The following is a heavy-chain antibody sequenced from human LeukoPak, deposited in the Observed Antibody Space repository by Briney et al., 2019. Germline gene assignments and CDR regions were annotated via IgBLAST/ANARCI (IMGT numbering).Heavy chain of an antibody. CDR3: ANQYFDY. Sequence: GGSLRLSCAASGFTFSNYDMHWVRQAPGKGLEWVAFIRSDGRTKSYADSVKGRFTVSGDNSKNTLYLQMNSLGAEDTAVYYCANQYFDYWGRGTLVTVSS. J-gene: IGHJ4*02. CDR1: GFTFSNYD. V-gene: IGHV3-30*02. CDR2: IRSDGRTK.